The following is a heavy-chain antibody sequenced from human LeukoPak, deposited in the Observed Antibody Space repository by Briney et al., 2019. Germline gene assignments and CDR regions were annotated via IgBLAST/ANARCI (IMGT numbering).Heavy chain of an antibody. Sequence: SETLSLTCTVSGVTICSYYWRWIRQPAGKGLEWIGRISTSGGTNYNPSLKSRVTMSVYTSKTQFSLRLSSVTAADTAVYYCESGRAISYSFDYWGQGTLVTVSS. J-gene: IGHJ4*02. CDR3: ESGRAISYSFDY. V-gene: IGHV4-4*07. CDR2: ISTSGGT. CDR1: GVTICSYY. D-gene: IGHD2-2*01.